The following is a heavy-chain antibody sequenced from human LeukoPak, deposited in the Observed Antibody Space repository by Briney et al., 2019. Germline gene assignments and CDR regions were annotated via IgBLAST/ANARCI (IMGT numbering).Heavy chain of an antibody. CDR3: ARAVQISPIVGATAVFDY. V-gene: IGHV1-2*02. Sequence: ASVKVSCKASGYTFTGYYMHGVRQAPGQGLEWMGWINPNSGGTNYAQKFQGRVTMPRDTSISTAYMELSRLRSDDTAVYYCARAVQISPIVGATAVFDYWGQGTLVTVSS. CDR2: INPNSGGT. J-gene: IGHJ4*02. CDR1: GYTFTGYY. D-gene: IGHD1-26*01.